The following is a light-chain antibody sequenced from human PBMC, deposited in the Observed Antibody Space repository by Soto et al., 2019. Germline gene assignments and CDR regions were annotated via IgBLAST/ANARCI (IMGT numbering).Light chain of an antibody. Sequence: DIVLTQSPGTLSLSPGERATLSCRASQAVSSIYLAWYQQKPGQAPRLLIYGASYRATGIPDRFSGSGSGTDFTLTSNRLEPEDFAVYYCQQYGISRFTFGPGTKVDLK. CDR1: QAVSSIY. J-gene: IGKJ3*01. CDR2: GAS. CDR3: QQYGISRFT. V-gene: IGKV3-20*01.